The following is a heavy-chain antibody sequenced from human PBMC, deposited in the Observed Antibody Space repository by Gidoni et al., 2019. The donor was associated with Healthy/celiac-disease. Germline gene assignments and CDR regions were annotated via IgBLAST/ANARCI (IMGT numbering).Heavy chain of an antibody. CDR2: MNPNSGNT. D-gene: IGHD6-19*01. CDR1: GYTFPSYD. CDR3: ARGLYVSGWVSAFDP. Sequence: QVQLVQSGAEVKKPGASLTVSCKASGYTFPSYDINWVRQATGQGLEWMGWMNPNSGNTGYAQKFQGRVTMTRNTSISTAYMELSSLRSEDTAVYYCARGLYVSGWVSAFDPWGQGTLVTVSS. V-gene: IGHV1-8*01. J-gene: IGHJ5*02.